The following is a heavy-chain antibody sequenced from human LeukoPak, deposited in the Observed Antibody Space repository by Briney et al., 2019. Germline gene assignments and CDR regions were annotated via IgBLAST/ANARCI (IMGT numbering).Heavy chain of an antibody. D-gene: IGHD3-10*01. V-gene: IGHV4-30-2*01. CDR1: GGSISSGGYY. Sequence: NPSETLSLTCTVSGGSISSGGYYWSWIRQPPGRGLEWIGYIYHSGSTYYNPSLKSRVTISVDRSKNQFSLKLSSVTAADTAVYYCAREGRVDYYGSGSYAIFDYWGQGTLVTVSS. J-gene: IGHJ4*02. CDR3: AREGRVDYYGSGSYAIFDY. CDR2: IYHSGST.